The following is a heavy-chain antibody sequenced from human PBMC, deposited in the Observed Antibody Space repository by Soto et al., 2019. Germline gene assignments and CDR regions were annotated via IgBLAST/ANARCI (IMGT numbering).Heavy chain of an antibody. D-gene: IGHD3-22*01. V-gene: IGHV4-31*03. CDR1: GDSISRGAYY. CDR2: TSNSGRT. CDR3: ARARQYYDCELDP. J-gene: IGHJ5*02. Sequence: PSETLSLTYTVSGDSISRGAYYWTWIRQHPVKGLEWIGYTSNSGRTYYNPSLKSRLTISLDSSENQFSLRLTSVTAADTAMYYGARARQYYDCELDPWGQGTLVTGSS.